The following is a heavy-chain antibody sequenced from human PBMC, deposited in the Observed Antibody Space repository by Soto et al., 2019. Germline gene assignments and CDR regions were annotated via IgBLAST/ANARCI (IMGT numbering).Heavy chain of an antibody. D-gene: IGHD3-10*01. J-gene: IGHJ4*02. CDR2: ISGSGVST. Sequence: GGSLRLSCVASGFTFSNYAMSWVRQAPGKGLEWVSAISGSGVSTYYADSVKGRFTIYRDNSKDTLYLQMNSLRGEDTAVYYCAKGALPELIRTPVHYWGQGTLVTVPQ. CDR1: GFTFSNYA. V-gene: IGHV3-23*01. CDR3: AKGALPELIRTPVHY.